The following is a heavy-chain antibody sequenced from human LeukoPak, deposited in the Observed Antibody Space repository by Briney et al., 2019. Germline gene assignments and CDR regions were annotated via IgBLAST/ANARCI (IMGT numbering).Heavy chain of an antibody. CDR2: INPSGGST. D-gene: IGHD3-3*01. V-gene: IGHV1-46*01. Sequence: ASVKVSCKASGYTFTSYYMHWVRQAPGQGLEWMGIINPSGGSTSYAQKFQGRVTMTRDTSTSTVYMELSSLRSEDTAVYYCARNGDDSWSGYWEFDYWGQGTLVTVSS. J-gene: IGHJ4*02. CDR1: GYTFTSYY. CDR3: ARNGDDSWSGYWEFDY.